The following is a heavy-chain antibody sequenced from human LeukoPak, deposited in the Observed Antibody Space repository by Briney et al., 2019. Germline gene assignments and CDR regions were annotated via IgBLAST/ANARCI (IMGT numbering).Heavy chain of an antibody. Sequence: ASVKVSCKASGYTFIDYYLHWVRQAPGQGPEWMGWIKPNSGTTDYAQIFQGRVTMTRDTSISIAYMELSSLRSDDTAVYHCARVRAPSFTQGGFDYWGQGTLVTVSS. V-gene: IGHV1-2*02. J-gene: IGHJ4*02. D-gene: IGHD3-16*01. CDR3: ARVRAPSFTQGGFDY. CDR2: IKPNSGTT. CDR1: GYTFIDYY.